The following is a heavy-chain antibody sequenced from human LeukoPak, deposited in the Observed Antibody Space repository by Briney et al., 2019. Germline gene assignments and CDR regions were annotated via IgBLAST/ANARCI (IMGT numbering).Heavy chain of an antibody. J-gene: IGHJ4*02. CDR2: IYHSGST. Sequence: SETLSLTCAVSGGSISSGGYSWSWIRQPPGKGLEWIGYIYHSGSTYYNPSLKSRVTISVDRSKNQFSLELSSVTAADTAVYYCARADGDYRRGFDYWGQGTLVTVSS. D-gene: IGHD4-17*01. V-gene: IGHV4-30-2*01. CDR3: ARADGDYRRGFDY. CDR1: GGSISSGGYS.